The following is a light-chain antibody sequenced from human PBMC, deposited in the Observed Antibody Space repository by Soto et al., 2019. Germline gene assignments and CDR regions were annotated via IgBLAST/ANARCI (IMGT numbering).Light chain of an antibody. CDR1: SSDVGGYNY. Sequence: QSVLTQPASVSGSPGQSIAISCTGTSSDVGGYNYVSWYQQHPGKAPNLMIYEVSNRPSGVSNRFSGSKSDNTASLTISGLQAEDEADYYCSSYTSFSTYVFGTGTKVTVL. V-gene: IGLV2-14*01. CDR3: SSYTSFSTYV. CDR2: EVS. J-gene: IGLJ1*01.